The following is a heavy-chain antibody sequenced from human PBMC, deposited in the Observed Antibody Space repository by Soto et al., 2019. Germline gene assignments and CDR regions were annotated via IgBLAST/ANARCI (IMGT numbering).Heavy chain of an antibody. D-gene: IGHD1-26*01. CDR3: ARRGSGSYYDY. CDR1: GFTFSSYA. CDR2: ISGSGDST. J-gene: IGHJ4*02. V-gene: IGHV3-23*01. Sequence: EVQLLESGGGLVQPGGSLRLSCAASGFTFSSYAMRWVRQAPGKGLEWVSAISGSGDSTYYADSVTGRFTTSRDNSKNTLYLQMNSLRAEDTAVYYCARRGSGSYYDYWGQGTLVTVSS.